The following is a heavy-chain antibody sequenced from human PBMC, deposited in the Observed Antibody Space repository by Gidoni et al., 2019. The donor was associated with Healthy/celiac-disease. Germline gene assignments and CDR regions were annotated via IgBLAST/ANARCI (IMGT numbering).Heavy chain of an antibody. CDR3: AKGGNSPY. J-gene: IGHJ4*02. V-gene: IGHV3-30*18. CDR1: GFTFRSSA. CDR2: ISYDGSNR. D-gene: IGHD6-13*01. Sequence: QVQLVESAGGVVPPGRSLRLSCAASGFTFRSSAMHWVRQAPGKGLEWVAVISYDGSNRYYADSVKGRFTISRDNSKNTLYLQMNSLRAEDTAVYYCAKGGNSPYWGQRTLVTVSS.